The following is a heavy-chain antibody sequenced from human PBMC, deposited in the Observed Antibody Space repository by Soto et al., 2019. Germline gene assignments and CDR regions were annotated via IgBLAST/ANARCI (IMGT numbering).Heavy chain of an antibody. CDR1: GLTFSSYA. CDR3: AGRIAVAGTLAY. Sequence: EVQLLESGGGLVQPGGSLRLSCAASGLTFSSYAMSWVRQAPGKGLEWVSANSGSGGSTFYADSVKGRFTISRDNSKNVLFLQMNSLRAEDTAVYYCAGRIAVAGTLAYWGQGTLVTVSS. J-gene: IGHJ4*02. V-gene: IGHV3-23*01. D-gene: IGHD6-19*01. CDR2: NSGSGGST.